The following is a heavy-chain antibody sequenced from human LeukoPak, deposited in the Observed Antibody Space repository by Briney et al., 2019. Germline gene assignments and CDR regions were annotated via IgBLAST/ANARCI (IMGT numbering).Heavy chain of an antibody. J-gene: IGHJ6*03. D-gene: IGHD5-18*01. CDR1: GFTFSSYA. Sequence: PGGSLRLSCAASGFTFSSYAMSWARQAPGKGLEWVSAISGSGGSTYYADSVKGRFTISRDNSKNTLYLQMNSLRAEDTAVYYCAKVWIQLWLEDYYYMDVWGKGTTVTVSS. CDR3: AKVWIQLWLEDYYYMDV. V-gene: IGHV3-23*01. CDR2: ISGSGGST.